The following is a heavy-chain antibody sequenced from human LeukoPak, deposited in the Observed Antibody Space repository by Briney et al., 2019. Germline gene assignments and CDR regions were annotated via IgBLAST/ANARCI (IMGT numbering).Heavy chain of an antibody. CDR2: ITAGGKP. J-gene: IGHJ3*02. D-gene: IGHD1-26*01. Sequence: GGSLRLSCAASGFTFSSYAMSWVRQAPAKGLEWVSGITAGGKPHYADSVMGRFTTSTDNSKNTLYLEMNSLRAEDTAVYYCAKDWSGSYSAFDIWGQGTMVTVSS. CDR3: AKDWSGSYSAFDI. V-gene: IGHV3-23*01. CDR1: GFTFSSYA.